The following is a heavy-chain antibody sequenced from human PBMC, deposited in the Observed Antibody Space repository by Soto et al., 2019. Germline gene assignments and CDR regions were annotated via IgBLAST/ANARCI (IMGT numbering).Heavy chain of an antibody. CDR1: GYTFTSYG. CDR3: ATEYYDFWSGYRAPMDV. J-gene: IGHJ6*03. V-gene: IGHV1-18*01. Sequence: ASGKVSCKASGYTFTSYGISWVRQAPGQGLEWMGWISAYNGNTNYAQKLQGRVTMTTDTSTSTAYMELRSLRSDDTAVYYCATEYYDFWSGYRAPMDVWGKGTTVTVSS. D-gene: IGHD3-3*01. CDR2: ISAYNGNT.